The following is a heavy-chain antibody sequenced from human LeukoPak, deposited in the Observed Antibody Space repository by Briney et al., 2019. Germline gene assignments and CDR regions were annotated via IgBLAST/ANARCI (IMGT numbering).Heavy chain of an antibody. J-gene: IGHJ2*01. CDR2: IWYDGSNK. Sequence: WGSLRLSFAASGFTFSSYGMHWVRQAPGKGLEGVAVIWYDGSNKYYADSVKGRFTISRDNSKNTLYLQMNSLRAEDTAVYYCARDRKAAAYWYFDLWGRGTLVTVSS. V-gene: IGHV3-33*01. CDR1: GFTFSSYG. CDR3: ARDRKAAAYWYFDL. D-gene: IGHD2-15*01.